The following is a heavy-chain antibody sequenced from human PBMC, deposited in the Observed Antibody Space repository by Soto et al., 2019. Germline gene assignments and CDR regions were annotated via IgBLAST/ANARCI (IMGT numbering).Heavy chain of an antibody. J-gene: IGHJ4*02. CDR2: VFRSGDT. D-gene: IGHD4-17*01. CDR3: AKNGDYVLEY. Sequence: LSLTCAVSGDSVSNNKWWSWVRLSPGKGLEWIGEVFRSGDTNYNPSLKSRVTISMDKSKNEFLLQLKSVTAADTAMYYCAKNGDYVLEYWGQGTLVTVSS. V-gene: IGHV4-4*02. CDR1: GDSVSNNKW.